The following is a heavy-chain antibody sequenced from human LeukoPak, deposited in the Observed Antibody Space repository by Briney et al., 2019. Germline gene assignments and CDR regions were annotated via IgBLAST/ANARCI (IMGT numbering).Heavy chain of an antibody. D-gene: IGHD5-18*01. Sequence: GGSLRLSCAASGFTFDDHGMNWVRQAPGKGLEWVSGINWNGGTTGYGDSVKGRFTISRDNAKNSLYLQMNSLRVEDTALYHCARDRSYGSFDYWGQGTLVTVSS. CDR2: INWNGGTT. V-gene: IGHV3-20*01. CDR1: GFTFDDHG. J-gene: IGHJ4*02. CDR3: ARDRSYGSFDY.